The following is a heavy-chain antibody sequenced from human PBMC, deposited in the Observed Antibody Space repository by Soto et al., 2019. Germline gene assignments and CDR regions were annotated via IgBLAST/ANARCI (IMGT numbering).Heavy chain of an antibody. CDR3: VRGHRAVTQGGGKFYYYVYGMDV. CDR1: GGSFSDHF. Sequence: QVQLQQWGAGLLKPSETLSLTCAVYGGSFSDHFWSWIRQSPGKGLEWIGEINHRGTTKYKAALRSRVSLSLDTSKNQFYLRLNSVTAADTAVYFCVRGHRAVTQGGGKFYYYVYGMDVWGPGTTVTVSS. D-gene: IGHD4-17*01. CDR2: INHRGTT. J-gene: IGHJ6*02. V-gene: IGHV4-34*02.